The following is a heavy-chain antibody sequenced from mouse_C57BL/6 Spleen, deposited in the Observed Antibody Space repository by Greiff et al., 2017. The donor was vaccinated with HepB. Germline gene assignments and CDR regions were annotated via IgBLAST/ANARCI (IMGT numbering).Heavy chain of an antibody. Sequence: EVQLQQSGAELVRPGASVKLSCTASGFNIKDYYMHWVKQRPEQGLEWIGRIDPEDGDTEYAPKFQGKATMTADTSSNTAYLQLSSLTSEDTAVYYCTTEGVPNYSIDYWGQGTSVTVSS. CDR2: IDPEDGDT. V-gene: IGHV14-1*01. CDR1: GFNIKDYY. CDR3: TTEGVPNYSIDY. D-gene: IGHD2-14*01. J-gene: IGHJ4*01.